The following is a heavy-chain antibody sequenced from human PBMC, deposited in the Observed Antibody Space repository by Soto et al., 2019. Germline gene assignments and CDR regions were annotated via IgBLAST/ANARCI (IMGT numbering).Heavy chain of an antibody. D-gene: IGHD6-6*01. CDR2: MFYSGNT. CDR3: ARVGSSIATRPFDY. Sequence: PSETLSLTCTVSGDSISSSTYYWGWIRQPPGKGLEWIGSMFYSGNTYYNPSLKSRVTISVDTSKNQFSLKLSSVTAADTAVYYCARVGSSIATRPFDYWGQGTLVTVSS. V-gene: IGHV4-39*07. J-gene: IGHJ4*02. CDR1: GDSISSSTYY.